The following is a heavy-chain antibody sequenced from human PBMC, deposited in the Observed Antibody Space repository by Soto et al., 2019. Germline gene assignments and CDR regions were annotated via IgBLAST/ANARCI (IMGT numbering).Heavy chain of an antibody. CDR3: ASARRDIVLLGAYGMGV. J-gene: IGHJ6*02. V-gene: IGHV1-18*01. CDR1: GYTFTSYG. CDR2: ISAYNGNT. D-gene: IGHD2-8*01. Sequence: QVQLVQSGAEVKKPGASVKVSCKASGYTFTSYGITGVRQAPGQGVEWMGWISAYNGNTNYAQKLQGRVTMTTDTSTSTADMELRSLRSDATAVYYCASARRDIVLLGAYGMGVWGQGTKVTVSS.